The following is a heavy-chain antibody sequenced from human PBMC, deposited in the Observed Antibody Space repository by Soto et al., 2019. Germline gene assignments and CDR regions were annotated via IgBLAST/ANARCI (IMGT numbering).Heavy chain of an antibody. Sequence: QVQLVESGGGVVQPGGSLRLSCVASGFSLSGKGIHWVRQAPGKGLEWVAIIWYDGSIKYYADSVKGRFTVSRDNSKNMVWLQVNSLRAEDTGIYYCARDGRDSVFDVWGQGTMVTVSS. CDR1: GFSLSGKG. V-gene: IGHV3-33*01. D-gene: IGHD2-21*02. CDR3: ARDGRDSVFDV. CDR2: IWYDGSIK. J-gene: IGHJ3*01.